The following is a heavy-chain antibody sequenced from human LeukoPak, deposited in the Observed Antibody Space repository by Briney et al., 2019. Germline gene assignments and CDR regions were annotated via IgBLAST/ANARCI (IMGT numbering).Heavy chain of an antibody. CDR2: MYTSGST. CDR3: ARDPGGTTETISRFFDY. J-gene: IGHJ4*02. Sequence: PSETLSLTCTVSGGSISSYYWSWIRQPAGKGLEWIGRMYTSGSTNYNPSLKSRVTMSVDTSKNQFSLKLSSVTAADTAVYYCARDPGGTTETISRFFDYWGQGTLVTVSS. CDR1: GGSISSYY. V-gene: IGHV4-4*07. D-gene: IGHD4-17*01.